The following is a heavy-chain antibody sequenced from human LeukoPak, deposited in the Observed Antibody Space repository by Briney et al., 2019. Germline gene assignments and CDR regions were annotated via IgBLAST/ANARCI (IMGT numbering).Heavy chain of an antibody. CDR1: GGTYSSYA. Sequence: EASVKVSCKASGGTYSSYAISWVRQAPGQGLEWMGRIIPIFGTANYAQKFQGRVTITTDESTSTAYMELSSLRSEDTAVYYCARGSVDTAMVYYFDYWGQGTLVTVSS. CDR3: ARGSVDTAMVYYFDY. V-gene: IGHV1-69*05. CDR2: IIPIFGTA. D-gene: IGHD5-18*01. J-gene: IGHJ4*02.